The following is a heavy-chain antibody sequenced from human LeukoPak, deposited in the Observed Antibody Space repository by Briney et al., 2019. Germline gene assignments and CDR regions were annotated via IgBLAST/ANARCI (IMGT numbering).Heavy chain of an antibody. D-gene: IGHD6-13*01. CDR2: IYYSGST. J-gene: IGHJ2*01. CDR3: ARTYGSSGLGYFDL. CDR1: GGSISSYY. V-gene: IGHV4-59*01. Sequence: PSETLSLTCTVSGGSISSYYWSWIRQPPGKGLEWIGYIYYSGSTNYSPSLKSRLTISVDTSKNQFSLELSSVTAADTAVYYCARTYGSSGLGYFDLWGRGTLVTVSS.